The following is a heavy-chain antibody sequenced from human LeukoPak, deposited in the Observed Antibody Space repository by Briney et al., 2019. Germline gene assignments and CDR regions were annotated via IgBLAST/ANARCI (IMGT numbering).Heavy chain of an antibody. CDR1: EFPFTRAW. CDR2: IKSKTDGGTT. CDR3: TTCGYDRCGAFDI. J-gene: IGHJ3*02. D-gene: IGHD5-12*01. V-gene: IGHV3-15*01. Sequence: PGGSLRLSCAVSEFPFTRAWMTWVRQAPGKGLEWVGRIKSKTDGGTTDYAAPVKGRFSISRDDSKNTLYLQMNSLETVDTAMYYCTTCGYDRCGAFDIWGQGTVVTVSS.